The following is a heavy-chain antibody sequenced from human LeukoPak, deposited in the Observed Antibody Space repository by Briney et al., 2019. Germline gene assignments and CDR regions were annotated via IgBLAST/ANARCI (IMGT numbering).Heavy chain of an antibody. CDR1: GGSISSSNW. V-gene: IGHV4-4*02. CDR2: IYYSGST. D-gene: IGHD1-26*01. CDR3: AREDSGISDDAFDI. J-gene: IGHJ3*02. Sequence: PSETLSLTCAVSGGSISSSNWWSWVRQPPGKGLEWIGEIYYSGSTNYNPSLKSRVTMSVDTSRNQFSLRLSSVTAADTAMYYCAREDSGISDDAFDIWGQGTMVTISS.